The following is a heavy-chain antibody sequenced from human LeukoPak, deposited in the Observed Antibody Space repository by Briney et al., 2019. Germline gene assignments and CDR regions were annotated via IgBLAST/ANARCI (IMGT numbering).Heavy chain of an antibody. V-gene: IGHV1-69*05. CDR3: AREERYYYDSSGYPRGAFDI. CDR1: GGTFSSYA. CDR2: IIPIFGTA. Sequence: ASVKVSCKASGGTFSSYAISWVRQAPGQGLEWMGGIIPIFGTANYAQKFQGRVTITTDESTSTAYMELSSLRSEDTAVYYCAREERYYYDSSGYPRGAFDIWGQGTMVTVSS. J-gene: IGHJ3*02. D-gene: IGHD3-22*01.